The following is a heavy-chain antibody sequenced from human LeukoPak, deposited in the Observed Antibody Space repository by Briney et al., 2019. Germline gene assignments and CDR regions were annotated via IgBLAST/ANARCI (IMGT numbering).Heavy chain of an antibody. J-gene: IGHJ4*02. CDR3: AKDFVTMIVVARGPFDY. CDR2: ISYDGSNK. Sequence: AGGSLRLSCAASGFTFSSYGMHWVRQAPGKGLEWVAVISYDGSNKYYADSVKGRFTISRDNSKNTLYLQMNSLRAEDTAVYYCAKDFVTMIVVARGPFDYWGQGTLVTVSS. V-gene: IGHV3-30*18. D-gene: IGHD3-22*01. CDR1: GFTFSSYG.